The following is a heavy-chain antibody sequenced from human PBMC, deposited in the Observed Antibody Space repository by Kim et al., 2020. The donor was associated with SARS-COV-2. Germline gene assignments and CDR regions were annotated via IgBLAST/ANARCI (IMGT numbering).Heavy chain of an antibody. V-gene: IGHV3-53*04. CDR1: GFTVSSNY. Sequence: GGSLRLSCAASGFTVSSNYMSWVRQAPGKGLEWVSVIYSGGSTYYADSVKGRFTISRHNSKNTLYLQMNSLRAEDTAVYYCARDWSHFASGWFDPWGQGTLVTVSS. CDR2: IYSGGST. D-gene: IGHD3-3*02. J-gene: IGHJ5*02. CDR3: ARDWSHFASGWFDP.